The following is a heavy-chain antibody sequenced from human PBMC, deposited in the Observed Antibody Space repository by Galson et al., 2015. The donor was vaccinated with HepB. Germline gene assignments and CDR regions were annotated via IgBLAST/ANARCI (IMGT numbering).Heavy chain of an antibody. Sequence: KVSCKASGFTFSNYWIAWVRQVPGKGLEWMGIIYPRDSETRYSPSFQGQVTISVDKSITTAYLQWSSLKASDTAMYYCARTFSTTWHVLEYWGQRSPVTVAS. D-gene: IGHD2/OR15-2a*01. CDR1: GFTFSNYW. CDR2: IYPRDSET. CDR3: ARTFSTTWHVLEY. J-gene: IGHJ4*02. V-gene: IGHV5-51*01.